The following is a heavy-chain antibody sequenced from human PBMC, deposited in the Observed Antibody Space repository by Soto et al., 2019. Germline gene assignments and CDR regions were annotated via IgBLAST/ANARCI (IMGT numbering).Heavy chain of an antibody. CDR1: GGSISSGY. Sequence: SETLSLTCTVSGGSISSGYWSWIRQPPGKGLEWIGYFHDSGFTNYNTSLRRRVTISVDTPNNQLSLKLTSVTAADTAVYYCAKESIGGWVLHWGQGTLVTVSS. CDR2: FHDSGFT. D-gene: IGHD6-19*01. CDR3: AKESIGGWVLH. V-gene: IGHV4-59*01. J-gene: IGHJ4*02.